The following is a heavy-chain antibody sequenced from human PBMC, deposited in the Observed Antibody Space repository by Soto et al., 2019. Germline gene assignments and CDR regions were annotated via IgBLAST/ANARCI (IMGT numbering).Heavy chain of an antibody. D-gene: IGHD2-2*01. V-gene: IGHV3-30*18. CDR3: AKDHDCSSTSCYPDY. J-gene: IGHJ4*02. CDR1: GFSFSSYG. CDR2: ISYDGSNK. Sequence: GGSLRLSCAASGFSFSSYGMHWVRQAPGKGLEWVAVISYDGSNKYYADSVKGRFTISRDNSKNTLYLQMNSLRAEDTAVYYCAKDHDCSSTSCYPDYWGQGTLVTVSS.